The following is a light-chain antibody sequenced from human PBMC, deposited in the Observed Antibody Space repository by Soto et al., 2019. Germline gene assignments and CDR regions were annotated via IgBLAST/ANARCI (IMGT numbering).Light chain of an antibody. J-gene: IGLJ3*02. Sequence: QSALTQPASVSGSPGQSITISCTGTSSDVGGYNYVSWYQQHPGKAPKLMIYEVSNRPSGVSNRFSGSKSGNTASLTISGLQAEDEADYYCSCYTSSSTPNWVFGGGTKLTVL. CDR2: EVS. V-gene: IGLV2-14*01. CDR3: SCYTSSSTPNWV. CDR1: SSDVGGYNY.